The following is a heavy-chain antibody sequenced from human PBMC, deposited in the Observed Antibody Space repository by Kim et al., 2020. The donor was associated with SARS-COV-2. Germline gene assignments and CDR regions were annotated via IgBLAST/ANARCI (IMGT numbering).Heavy chain of an antibody. V-gene: IGHV4-4*07. D-gene: IGHD3-16*02. CDR2: IYTSGRT. CDR1: GDSLSSDY. J-gene: IGHJ4*02. CDR3: ASALGH. Sequence: SETLSLTCTVSGDSLSSDYWSWNRQPAGKGLEWIGRIYTSGRTNYNPSLQSRVTMSVDVSKNQFSLKLSSVTAADTAVYYCASALGHWGQGTLVTVPP.